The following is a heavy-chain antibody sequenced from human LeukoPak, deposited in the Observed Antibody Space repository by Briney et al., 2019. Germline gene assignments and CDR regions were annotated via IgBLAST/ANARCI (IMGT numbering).Heavy chain of an antibody. J-gene: IGHJ6*02. V-gene: IGHV3-53*01. CDR2: IYSGGTT. CDR1: GFTFSSYA. Sequence: PGGSLRLSCAASGFTFSSYAMSWVRQAPGKGLEWVSVIYSGGTTYYADSVKGRFTISRDNSKNTVYLQMNSLRAEDTAVCFCARDRPRAVWGQGTTVTVSS. CDR3: ARDRPRAV.